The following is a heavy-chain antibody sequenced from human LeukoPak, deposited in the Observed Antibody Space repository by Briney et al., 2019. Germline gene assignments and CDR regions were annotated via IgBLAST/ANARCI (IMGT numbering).Heavy chain of an antibody. Sequence: SETLSLTCTVSGGSISSSSYYWGWIRQPPGKGLEWIGRIYTSGSTNYNPSLKSRVTMSVDTSKNQFSLKLSSVTAADTAVYYCARDYYGSGTLGANWFDPWGQGTLVTVSS. CDR1: GGSISSSSYY. V-gene: IGHV4-39*07. CDR3: ARDYYGSGTLGANWFDP. D-gene: IGHD3-10*01. CDR2: IYTSGST. J-gene: IGHJ5*02.